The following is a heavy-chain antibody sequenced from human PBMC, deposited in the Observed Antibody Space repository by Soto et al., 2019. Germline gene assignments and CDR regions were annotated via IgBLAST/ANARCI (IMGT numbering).Heavy chain of an antibody. J-gene: IGHJ4*02. CDR3: ARGVDGSGFDL. V-gene: IGHV6-1*01. Sequence: PSXTLSLTCAISVYSVSSNSAAWNWIIQSPSRGLEWLGRTYYRSNWRHDYAVSVKSRITVNPDTSKNHFSLQLNSVTPDDTAVYYCARGVDGSGFDLWGQGTLVTVSS. D-gene: IGHD6-19*01. CDR2: TYYRSNWRH. CDR1: VYSVSSNSAA.